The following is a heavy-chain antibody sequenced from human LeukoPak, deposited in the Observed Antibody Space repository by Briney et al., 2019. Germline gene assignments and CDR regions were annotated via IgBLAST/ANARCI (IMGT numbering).Heavy chain of an antibody. CDR2: INHSGST. D-gene: IGHD6-6*01. Sequence: ASETLSLTCAVYGGSFSGYYWSWIRQPPGKGLEWIGEINHSGSTNYNPSLKSRVTISVDTSKNQFSLKLSFVTAADTAVYYCARIEYSSSCDYWGQGTLVTVSS. CDR3: ARIEYSSSCDY. V-gene: IGHV4-34*01. CDR1: GGSFSGYY. J-gene: IGHJ4*02.